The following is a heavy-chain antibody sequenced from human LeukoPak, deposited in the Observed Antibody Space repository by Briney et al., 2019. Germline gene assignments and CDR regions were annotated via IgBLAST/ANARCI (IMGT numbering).Heavy chain of an antibody. Sequence: GGSLRLSCAASGFTFSSHRMYWVRQAPGKGLVWVTRISSDGSSIAYTDSVRGRFTISRDNAKNTLYLQMNSLRVEDTAVYYCAREGAALDYWGQGTLVSVSS. V-gene: IGHV3-74*01. CDR3: AREGAALDY. CDR2: ISSDGSSI. CDR1: GFTFSSHR. J-gene: IGHJ4*02. D-gene: IGHD6-6*01.